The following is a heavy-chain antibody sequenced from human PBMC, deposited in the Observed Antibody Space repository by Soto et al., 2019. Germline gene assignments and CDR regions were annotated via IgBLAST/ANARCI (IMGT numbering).Heavy chain of an antibody. CDR2: SHDSGST. D-gene: IGHD3-9*01. Sequence: QVQLQESGPGLVKPLGTLSLTCAVSGASIGTSNWWSWVRQSPGKGLEWIGESHDSGSTESNPSLKSLVTISLDKSKNQFSLNVSSVTAADTAVYYCARLKTYDVLNKSDYWGQGSLVTVSS. J-gene: IGHJ4*02. CDR3: ARLKTYDVLNKSDY. CDR1: GASIGTSNW. V-gene: IGHV4-4*02.